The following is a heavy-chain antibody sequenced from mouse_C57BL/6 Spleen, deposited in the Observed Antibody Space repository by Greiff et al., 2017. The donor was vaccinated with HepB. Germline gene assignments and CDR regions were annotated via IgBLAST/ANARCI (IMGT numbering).Heavy chain of an antibody. V-gene: IGHV7-3*01. J-gene: IGHJ2*01. CDR1: GFTFTDYY. CDR2: IRNKANGYTT. D-gene: IGHD4-1*01. Sequence: EVQVVESGGGLVQPGGSLSLSCAASGFTFTDYYMSWVRQPPGKALEWLGFIRNKANGYTTEYSASVKGRFTISRDNSQSILYLQMNALRAEDSATYYCARTGTGYFDYWGQGTTLTGSS. CDR3: ARTGTGYFDY.